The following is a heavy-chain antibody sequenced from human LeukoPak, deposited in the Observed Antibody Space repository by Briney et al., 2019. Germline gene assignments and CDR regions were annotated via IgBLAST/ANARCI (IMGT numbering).Heavy chain of an antibody. Sequence: SETLSLTCAVYGGSFSGYYWSWIRQPPGKGLEWIGEINHSGSTNYNPSLKSRVTISVDTSKNQFSLKLSSVTAADTAVYYCARSTMVRGVRAFDYWGQGTLVTVSS. CDR1: GGSFSGYY. D-gene: IGHD3-10*01. V-gene: IGHV4-34*01. CDR2: INHSGST. CDR3: ARSTMVRGVRAFDY. J-gene: IGHJ4*02.